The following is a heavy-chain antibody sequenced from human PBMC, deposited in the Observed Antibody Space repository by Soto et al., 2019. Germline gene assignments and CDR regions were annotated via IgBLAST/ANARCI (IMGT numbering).Heavy chain of an antibody. CDR2: ISGSGRNT. CDR3: GNDLNGAGSFTSYYHYGMDV. CDR1: GFTFSNYA. J-gene: IGHJ6*02. Sequence: EVQMLESGGGLVHPGGSLRLSCAASGFTFSNYAMNWVRQAPGKGLEWVSSISGSGRNTYYADSVKGRLTISRDSSKNTLDLKMNRLRVDDTGVYSCGNDLNGAGSFTSYYHYGMDVWGQGTTVTVSS. D-gene: IGHD3-10*01. V-gene: IGHV3-23*01.